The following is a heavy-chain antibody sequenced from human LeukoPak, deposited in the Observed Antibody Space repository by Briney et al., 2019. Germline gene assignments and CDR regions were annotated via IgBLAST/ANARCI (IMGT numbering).Heavy chain of an antibody. D-gene: IGHD4-17*01. V-gene: IGHV3-74*01. CDR3: ARYITVTDAFDI. CDR2: INSDGSST. Sequence: PGGSLRLSCAASGFTFSSYWMHWVRQAPWKGLVWVSRINSDGSSTSYADSVKGRFTISRDNAKNTLYLRMNSLRAEDTAVYYCARYITVTDAFDIWGQGTMVTVSS. J-gene: IGHJ3*02. CDR1: GFTFSSYW.